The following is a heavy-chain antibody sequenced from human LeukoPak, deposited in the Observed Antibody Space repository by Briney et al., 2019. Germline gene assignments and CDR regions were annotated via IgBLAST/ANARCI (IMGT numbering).Heavy chain of an antibody. CDR1: GGTFSSYA. V-gene: IGHV1-69*05. Sequence: ASVKVSCKASGGTFSSYAISWVRQAPGQELEWMGRIIPIFGTANYAQKFQGRVTITTDESTSTAYMELSSLRSEDTAVYYCARYIVGAYFDYWGQGTLVTVSS. CDR3: ARYIVGAYFDY. J-gene: IGHJ4*02. D-gene: IGHD1-26*01. CDR2: IIPIFGTA.